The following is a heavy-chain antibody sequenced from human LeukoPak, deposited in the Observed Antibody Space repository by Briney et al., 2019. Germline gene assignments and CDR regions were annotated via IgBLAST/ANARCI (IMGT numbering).Heavy chain of an antibody. CDR2: ISYDGSNK. CDR1: GFTFSSYA. Sequence: PGRSLRLSCAASGFTFSSYAMHWVRQAPGKGLEWVAVISYDGSNKYYADSVEGRFTISRDNSKNTLYLQMNSLRAEDTAVYYCARAGSYGNPHRITMPFGYWGQGTLVTVSS. V-gene: IGHV3-30-3*01. CDR3: ARAGSYGNPHRITMPFGY. J-gene: IGHJ4*02. D-gene: IGHD3-10*01.